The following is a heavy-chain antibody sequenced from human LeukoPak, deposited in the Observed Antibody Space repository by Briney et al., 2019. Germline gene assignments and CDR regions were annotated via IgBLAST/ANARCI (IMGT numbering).Heavy chain of an antibody. Sequence: GGSLRLSCAASGVTFSYYWMHWVRQAPGKGLVWASRIDSDGSSRSYAGSVKGRFTISRDNAKNALYLQMNSLRAEDTALYYCARDSIPVSVYFDHWGQGTLVTVSS. CDR1: GVTFSYYW. J-gene: IGHJ4*02. CDR3: ARDSIPVSVYFDH. D-gene: IGHD6-19*01. V-gene: IGHV3-74*01. CDR2: IDSDGSSR.